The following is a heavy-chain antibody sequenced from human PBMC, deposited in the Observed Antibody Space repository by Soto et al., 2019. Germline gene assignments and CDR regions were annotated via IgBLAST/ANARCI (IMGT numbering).Heavy chain of an antibody. Sequence: EVQLVESGGVLIQPGGSLKLSCAASGLTVSNNYMSWVRQAPGKGLEWVSVIYNDGKTYYADSVKGRFTISRDTSKNTLHLQMDSLRDEDTAVYYCVRPLPSGQNYGMDVWGQGTTVTVSS. D-gene: IGHD3-10*01. J-gene: IGHJ6*02. CDR1: GLTVSNNY. CDR3: VRPLPSGQNYGMDV. V-gene: IGHV3-53*01. CDR2: IYNDGKT.